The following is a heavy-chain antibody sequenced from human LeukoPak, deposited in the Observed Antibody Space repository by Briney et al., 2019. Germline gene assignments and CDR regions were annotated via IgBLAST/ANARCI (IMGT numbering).Heavy chain of an antibody. D-gene: IGHD3-22*01. V-gene: IGHV1-8*01. CDR2: MNPNSGNT. Sequence: ASVKVSCKASGYTFTSYDINWVRQATGQGLEWMGWMNPNSGNTGYAQKFQGRVTMTRNTSISTAYMELSSLRSEDTAVYYCARARSPSSGYLLKDHNWFDPWGQGTLVTVSS. CDR1: GYTFTSYD. CDR3: ARARSPSSGYLLKDHNWFDP. J-gene: IGHJ5*02.